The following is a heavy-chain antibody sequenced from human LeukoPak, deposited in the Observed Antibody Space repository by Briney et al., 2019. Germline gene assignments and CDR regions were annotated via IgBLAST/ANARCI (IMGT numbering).Heavy chain of an antibody. J-gene: IGHJ4*02. CDR3: ARVGYYESSGYYEY. Sequence: ASVNVSCKASGYTLTDYYMHGVRQAPGQGLEWMGRINPNSGGTNCAQKFQGSVTMTRDTSISTVYMELSRLRSDDTAVYYCARVGYYESSGYYEYWGQGTLVTVSS. CDR2: INPNSGGT. D-gene: IGHD3-22*01. V-gene: IGHV1-2*06. CDR1: GYTLTDYY.